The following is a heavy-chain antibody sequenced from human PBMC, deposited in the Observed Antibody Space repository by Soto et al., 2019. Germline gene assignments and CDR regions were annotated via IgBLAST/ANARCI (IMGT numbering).Heavy chain of an antibody. J-gene: IGHJ4*02. Sequence: EVQVLNSWGGLVQPGGSLRLSCAASGFTFNNYAMNWVRQAPGKGLEWVATISGTGGSTYYADSVKGRFTISRDNSKNTLYLQMNSLRVEDTAVYYCAKDRLGGNFDYWGQGTLVTVSS. CDR3: AKDRLGGNFDY. V-gene: IGHV3-23*01. CDR1: GFTFNNYA. CDR2: ISGTGGST.